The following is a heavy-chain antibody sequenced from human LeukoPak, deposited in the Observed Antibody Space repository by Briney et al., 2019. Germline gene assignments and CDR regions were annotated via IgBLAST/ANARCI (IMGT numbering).Heavy chain of an antibody. D-gene: IGHD2-2*01. J-gene: IGHJ6*03. CDR2: ITLSGANT. CDR3: AKRGNPAVGHHYLDV. Sequence: HPGGSLRLPCAASGFTFSSYDMSWVRQAPGKGLEWVSSITLSGANTFYADSVMGRFTISGDNSKNTLYLQMNSLSAEDTAVYYCAKRGNPAVGHHYLDVWGEGTPVSVSS. V-gene: IGHV3-23*01. CDR1: GFTFSSYD.